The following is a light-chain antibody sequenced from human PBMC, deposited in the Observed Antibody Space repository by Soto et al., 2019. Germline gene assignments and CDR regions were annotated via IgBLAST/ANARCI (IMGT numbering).Light chain of an antibody. Sequence: EIVMTQSTATLSVSPGERATLSCRASQSVSSNLAWYQQKPGQAPRLLIYGASTRATGIPARFSGSGSGTEFTLTISSLQSEDFAVYYCQQYNNWPFTFGGGTNVEI. CDR1: QSVSSN. V-gene: IGKV3-15*01. CDR3: QQYNNWPFT. J-gene: IGKJ4*01. CDR2: GAS.